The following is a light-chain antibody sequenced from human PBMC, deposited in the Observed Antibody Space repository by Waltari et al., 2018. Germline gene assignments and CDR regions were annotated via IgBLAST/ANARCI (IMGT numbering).Light chain of an antibody. J-gene: IGLJ3*02. Sequence: QSALTQPRSVSGSPGQSVTISCPGTSNDIGFYNYVPWYQQHPGKAPKVLIYDVTKRPSGVPDRFSGSKSGNTASLTISGLQAEDEADYYCCSYGGSYTWVFGGGTWLTVL. V-gene: IGLV2-11*01. CDR3: CSYGGSYTWV. CDR2: DVT. CDR1: SNDIGFYNY.